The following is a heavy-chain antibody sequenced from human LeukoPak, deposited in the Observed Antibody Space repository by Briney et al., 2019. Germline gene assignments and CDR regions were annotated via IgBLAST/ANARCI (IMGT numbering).Heavy chain of an antibody. CDR3: ARDACDSRVDY. CDR1: GFTFSSYE. CDR2: ISSSGSTI. J-gene: IGHJ4*02. V-gene: IGHV3-48*03. Sequence: PGGSLRLSCAASGFTFSSYEMNWVRQAPGKGLEWVSYISSSGSTIYYADSVKGRFTISRDNAKNSPYLQMNSLRAEDTAVYYCARDACDSRVDYWGQGTLVTVSS. D-gene: IGHD3-22*01.